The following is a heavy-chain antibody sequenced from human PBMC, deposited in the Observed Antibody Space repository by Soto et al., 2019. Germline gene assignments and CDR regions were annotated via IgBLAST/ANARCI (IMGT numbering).Heavy chain of an antibody. J-gene: IGHJ6*02. CDR2: IYYSGST. CDR3: RGYSHHYYVRAF. D-gene: IGHD3-10*02. CDR1: GGSISSGGYS. Sequence: SETLSLTCTVSGGSISSGGYSWSWIRQHPGKGLEWIGYIYYSGSTYYNPSLKSRVTISVDPSKNQFSLKLSSVTAADTAVYYFRGYSHHYYVRAFGAQGPTVPGSS. V-gene: IGHV4-31*03.